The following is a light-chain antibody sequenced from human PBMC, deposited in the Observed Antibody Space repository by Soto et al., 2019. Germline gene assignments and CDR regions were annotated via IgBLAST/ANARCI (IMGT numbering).Light chain of an antibody. V-gene: IGKV3-11*01. Sequence: EIVLTQSPATLSLSPGERGTLSCRASQSVSSHLAWYQQKPGQAPRLLIYDASKRPTGIPARFSGSGSGTDFTLTISSLEPEDSAVYYCQQRSDRLPITFGQRTRLEIK. CDR2: DAS. J-gene: IGKJ5*01. CDR3: QQRSDRLPIT. CDR1: QSVSSH.